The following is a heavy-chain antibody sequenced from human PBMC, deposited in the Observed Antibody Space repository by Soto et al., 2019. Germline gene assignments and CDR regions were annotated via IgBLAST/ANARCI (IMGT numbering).Heavy chain of an antibody. V-gene: IGHV6-1*01. CDR3: AREYTTNLTVAGPPPFDY. CDR2: TYYRSKWYN. J-gene: IGHJ4*02. Sequence: PSQTLSLTCAISGDSVSSNSAAWNWIRQSPSRGLEWLGRTYYRSKWYNDYAVSVKSRITINPDTSKNQFSLQLNSVTPEDTAVYYCAREYTTNLTVAGPPPFDYWGQGTLVTVSS. CDR1: GDSVSSNSAA. D-gene: IGHD6-19*01.